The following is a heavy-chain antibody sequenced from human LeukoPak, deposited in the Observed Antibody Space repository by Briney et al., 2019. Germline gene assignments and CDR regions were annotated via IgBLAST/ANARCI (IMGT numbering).Heavy chain of an antibody. V-gene: IGHV3-23*01. D-gene: IGHD6-19*01. J-gene: IGHJ4*02. CDR2: ISGSCGIT. CDR3: AKGRIAVAGTLVDY. Sequence: GLXXXXSISGSCGITYYSASVKARFTISRDNSKNTLYLQMNSLRAEDTAVYYCAKGRIAVAGTLVDYWGQGTLVTVSS.